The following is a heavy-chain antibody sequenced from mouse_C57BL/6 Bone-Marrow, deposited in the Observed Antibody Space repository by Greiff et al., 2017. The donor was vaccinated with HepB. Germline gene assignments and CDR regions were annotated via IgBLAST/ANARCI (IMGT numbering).Heavy chain of an antibody. Sequence: EVQLVESGGGLVKPGGSLKLSCAASGFTFSSYAMSWVRQTPEKRLEWVATISDGGSYTYYPDNVTGRFTITRDNAKNNLYLQMSQLKSEDTAMYDWARDEYGYCVGFAYWGQGTLVTVSA. J-gene: IGHJ3*01. CDR3: ARDEYGYCVGFAY. D-gene: IGHD2-2*01. V-gene: IGHV5-4*01. CDR1: GFTFSSYA. CDR2: ISDGGSYT.